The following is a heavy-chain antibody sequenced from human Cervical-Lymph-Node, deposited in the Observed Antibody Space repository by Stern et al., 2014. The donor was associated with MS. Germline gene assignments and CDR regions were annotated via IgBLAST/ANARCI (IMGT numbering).Heavy chain of an antibody. CDR1: GFTFSSYS. J-gene: IGHJ6*02. CDR3: ARDLRYCSGGSCYFEGGYMDV. CDR2: ISSSSSYI. V-gene: IGHV3-21*01. Sequence: EVQLVESGGGLVKPGGSLRLSCAASGFTFSSYSMNWVRQAPGKGLEWVSSISSSSSYIYYADSVKGRFTISRDNAKNSLYLQMNSLRAEDTAVYYCARDLRYCSGGSCYFEGGYMDVWGQGTTVTVSS. D-gene: IGHD2-15*01.